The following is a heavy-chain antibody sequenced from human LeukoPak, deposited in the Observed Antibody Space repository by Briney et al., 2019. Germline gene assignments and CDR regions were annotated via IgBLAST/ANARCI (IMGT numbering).Heavy chain of an antibody. CDR1: GYTFASYG. CDR2: ISSDNGNT. Sequence: GASVKVSCKASGYTFASYGISWVRQAPGQGLEWMGWISSDNGNTNYAQKFHGRVTLTTDTSTRTAYMELRSLRSGDTAVYYCARDHVIVAADSDYWGHGTLVTVSS. V-gene: IGHV1-18*01. CDR3: ARDHVIVAADSDY. J-gene: IGHJ4*01. D-gene: IGHD2-15*01.